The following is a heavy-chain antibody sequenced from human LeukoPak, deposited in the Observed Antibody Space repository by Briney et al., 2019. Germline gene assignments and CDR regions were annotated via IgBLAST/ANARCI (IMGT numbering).Heavy chain of an antibody. CDR1: GYSLTSYW. D-gene: IGHD1-26*01. CDR3: ARLIVGATTLPDAFDI. V-gene: IGHV5-51*01. CDR2: IYPGDSDT. J-gene: IGHJ3*02. Sequence: ESLKISCKGSGYSLTSYWIGWVRQMPGKGLEWMGIIYPGDSDTRYSPSFQGQVTISADKSISTAYLQWSSLKASDTAMYYCARLIVGATTLPDAFDIWGQGTMVTVSS.